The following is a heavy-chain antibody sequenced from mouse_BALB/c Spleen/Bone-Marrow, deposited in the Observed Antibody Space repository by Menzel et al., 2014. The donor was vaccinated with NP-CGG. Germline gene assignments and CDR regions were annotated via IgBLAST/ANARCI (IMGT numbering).Heavy chain of an antibody. CDR3: ARDYLYYFDY. D-gene: IGHD2-1*01. V-gene: IGHV7-3*02. J-gene: IGHJ2*01. CDR1: GFTFTDHY. CDR2: IRNKANGYTT. Sequence: DVKVEESGGGLVQPGGFLRLSCATSGFTFTDHYMSWVRQPPGKALEWLGFIRNKANGYTTEYSASVKGRFTISRDNSQSIVYLQMNTLRAEDRATYYCARDYLYYFDYWGQGTTLTVSS.